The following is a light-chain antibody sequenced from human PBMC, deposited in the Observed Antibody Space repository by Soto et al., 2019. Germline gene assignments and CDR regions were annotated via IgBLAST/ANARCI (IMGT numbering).Light chain of an antibody. CDR3: QQYGSSPPIT. J-gene: IGKJ5*01. V-gene: IGKV3-20*01. CDR2: GAS. CDR1: QSVSSSY. Sequence: IVMTQSPATLSVSPGERATLSCRPSQSVSSSYLAWYQQKPGQAPRLLIYGASSRATGIPDRFSGSGSGTDFTLTISRLEPEDFAVYYCQQYGSSPPITFGQGTRLET.